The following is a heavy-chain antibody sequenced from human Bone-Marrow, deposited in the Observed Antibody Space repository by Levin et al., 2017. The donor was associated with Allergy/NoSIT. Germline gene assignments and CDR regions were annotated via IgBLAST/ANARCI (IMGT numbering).Heavy chain of an antibody. CDR1: GFSFSNAL. D-gene: IGHD5-24*01. V-gene: IGHV3-15*01. CDR2: IKSNAAGGTT. CDR3: TQRDL. Sequence: GGSLRLSCTASGFSFSNALMTWIRQAPGQGLEWVGRIKSNAAGGTTDYAAAVEGRFIISRDDSQNTLYLQMSSLRIEDTAVYYCTQRDLWGRGSLVTVAS. J-gene: IGHJ2*01.